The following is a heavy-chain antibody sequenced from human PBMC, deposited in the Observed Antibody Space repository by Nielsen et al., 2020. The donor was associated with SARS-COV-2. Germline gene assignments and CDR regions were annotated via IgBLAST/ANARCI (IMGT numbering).Heavy chain of an antibody. CDR1: GFTFSNAW. V-gene: IGHV3-15*01. D-gene: IGHD6-19*01. Sequence: GGSLRLSCPASGFTFSNAWMSWVRKAPGKGLEWVGRIKSKTDGGTTDYAEPVKGRFTISSDDSKNTLYLQMNSLKTEDTAVYYCTTDRGSGWYLEFDYWGQGTLVTVSS. CDR3: TTDRGSGWYLEFDY. J-gene: IGHJ4*02. CDR2: IKSKTDGGTT.